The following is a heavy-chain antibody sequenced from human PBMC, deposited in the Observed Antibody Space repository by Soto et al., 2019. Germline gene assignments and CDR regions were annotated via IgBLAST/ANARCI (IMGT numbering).Heavy chain of an antibody. D-gene: IGHD2-2*01. J-gene: IGHJ6*02. CDR1: GGTFSRYP. Sequence: QVQLVQSGAEVKKPGSSVKGSCKASGGTFSRYPISWVRQAPGQGLEWMGGIIPISGTADYAPKFQGRVTITADESTSTVYMELRSLTSEDTAVYYCARARSVGYCSTTTCPRPFYYFGMGVWGQGTTVTVSS. V-gene: IGHV1-69*01. CDR3: ARARSVGYCSTTTCPRPFYYFGMGV. CDR2: IIPISGTA.